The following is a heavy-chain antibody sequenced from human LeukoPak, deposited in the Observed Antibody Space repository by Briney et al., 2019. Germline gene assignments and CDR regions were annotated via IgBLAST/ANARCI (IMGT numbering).Heavy chain of an antibody. CDR2: ISWNSGSI. CDR1: GFTFDDYA. D-gene: IGHD3-9*01. V-gene: IGHV3-9*01. J-gene: IGHJ4*02. Sequence: PGRSLRLSCAASGFTFDDYAMHWVRQAPGKGLEWVSGISWNSGSIGYAESVKGRFTISRDNAKNSLYLQMNSLRAEDTAVYYCAKDSYYDILTGYLDYWGQGTLVTVSS. CDR3: AKDSYYDILTGYLDY.